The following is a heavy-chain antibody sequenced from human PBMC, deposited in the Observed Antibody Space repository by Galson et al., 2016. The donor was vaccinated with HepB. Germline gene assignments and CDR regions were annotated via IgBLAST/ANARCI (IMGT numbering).Heavy chain of an antibody. CDR1: GFSFKNYA. D-gene: IGHD3-22*01. CDR2: ITSSGTTT. J-gene: IGHJ4*02. CDR3: AKAWHYDSGGAYYRYYFDY. V-gene: IGHV3-23*01. Sequence: SLRLSCAASGFSFKNYAMAWVRQTPGEGPEWVSVITSSGTTTFYADSVKDRFTISRDNSKNTLYLDMSTMSADDTALYYCAKAWHYDSGGAYYRYYFDYWGQGTLVVVSS.